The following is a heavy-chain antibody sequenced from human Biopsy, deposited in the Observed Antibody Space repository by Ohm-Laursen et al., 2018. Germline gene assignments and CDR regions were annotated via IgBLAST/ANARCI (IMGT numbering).Heavy chain of an antibody. CDR2: ISHGGNDE. D-gene: IGHD3-10*01. J-gene: IGHJ6*02. V-gene: IGHV3-30*18. CDR3: AKDRWERNLCCGGGVDV. Sequence: SLRLSCAATGFSVSSYDMNWVRQAPGKGLEWVALISHGGNDEYYADSVEGRFTISRDNSKNTVLLQMNSLRAEDTALYYCAKDRWERNLCCGGGVDVWGQGTTVTVSS. CDR1: GFSVSSYD.